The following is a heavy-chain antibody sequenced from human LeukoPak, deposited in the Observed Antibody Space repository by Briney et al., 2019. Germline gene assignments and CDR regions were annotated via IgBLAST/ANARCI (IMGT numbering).Heavy chain of an antibody. J-gene: IGHJ4*02. CDR3: ARGGRQALLWFGGLSHYYFDY. Sequence: ASVKVSCKASGYTFTSYDINWVRPATGQGLEWMGWMNPNSGNTGYAQKFQSRVTITRNTSISTAYMERSSLRSEDTAVYYCARGGRQALLWFGGLSHYYFDYWGQGTLVTVSS. CDR1: GYTFTSYD. V-gene: IGHV1-8*01. D-gene: IGHD3-10*01. CDR2: MNPNSGNT.